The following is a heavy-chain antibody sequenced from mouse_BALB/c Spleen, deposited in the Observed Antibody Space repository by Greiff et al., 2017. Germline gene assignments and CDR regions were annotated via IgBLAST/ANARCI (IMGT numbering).Heavy chain of an antibody. Sequence: DVKLVESGGGLVQPGGSRKLSCAASGFTFSSFGMHWVRQAPEKGLEWVAYISSGSSTIYYADTVKGRFTISRDNPKNTLFLQMTSLRSADTAMYYCARGGYDYWGQGTTLTVSS. V-gene: IGHV5-17*02. CDR2: ISSGSSTI. CDR1: GFTFSSFG. CDR3: ARGGYDY. D-gene: IGHD2-14*01. J-gene: IGHJ2*01.